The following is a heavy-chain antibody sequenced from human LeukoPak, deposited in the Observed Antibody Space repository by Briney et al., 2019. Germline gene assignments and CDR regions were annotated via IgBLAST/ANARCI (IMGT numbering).Heavy chain of an antibody. CDR1: GYSFPHFR. CDR2: IYPDDSDT. Sequence: GEPLKISCKGSGYSFPHFRIAWVRQMPGTGLEWMGIIYPDDSDTRYSPSFQGQDTNAADKPISTAYLQWSSLKASDTAMYYCARIWHRAFDIWGQGKIGNVSS. D-gene: IGHD3-16*01. V-gene: IGHV5-51*04. CDR3: ARIWHRAFDI. J-gene: IGHJ3*02.